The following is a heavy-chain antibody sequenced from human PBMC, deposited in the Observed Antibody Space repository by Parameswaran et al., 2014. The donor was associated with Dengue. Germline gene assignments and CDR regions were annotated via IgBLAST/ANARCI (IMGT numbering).Heavy chain of an antibody. CDR1: GFTFSSYW. CDR2: IKQDGSEK. Sequence: QAGGSLRLSCAASGFTFSSYWMSWVRQAPGKGLEWVANIKQDGSEKYYVDSVKGRFTISRDNAKNSLYLQMNSLRAEDTAVYYCARDRWGSPTYMDYWGQGTLVTVSS. CDR3: ARDRWGSPTYMDY. D-gene: IGHD2-15*01. J-gene: IGHJ4*02. V-gene: IGHV3-7*04.